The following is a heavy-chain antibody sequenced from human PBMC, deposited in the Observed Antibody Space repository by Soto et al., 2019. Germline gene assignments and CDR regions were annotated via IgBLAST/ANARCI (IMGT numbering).Heavy chain of an antibody. CDR2: ISYDGSNT. J-gene: IGHJ6*02. D-gene: IGHD2-21*02. Sequence: QVQLVESGGGVVQPGRSLRLSCAASGFTFSTYAMHWVRQAPGKVLEWVALISYDGSNTYYADSVKGRLTISRDNSKSTLYLQMNSLRAEDTAVYYCAKELAYCGGDCSPTYYYYYYGMDVWGQGTTVTVSS. V-gene: IGHV3-30*18. CDR1: GFTFSTYA. CDR3: AKELAYCGGDCSPTYYYYYYGMDV.